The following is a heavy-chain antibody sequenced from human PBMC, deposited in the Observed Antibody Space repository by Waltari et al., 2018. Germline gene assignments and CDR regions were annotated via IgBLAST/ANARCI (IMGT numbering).Heavy chain of an antibody. V-gene: IGHV4-59*11. CDR2: IYYSGST. CDR3: ATGPSAFDI. Sequence: QVQLQESGPGLVKPSETLSLTCTVSGGSISSHHWSWIRQPPGKGLEWIGYIYYSGSTNYNPSLKSRVTISVDTSKNQFSLKLSSVTAADTAVYYCATGPSAFDIWGQGTMVTVSS. CDR1: GGSISSHH. J-gene: IGHJ3*02.